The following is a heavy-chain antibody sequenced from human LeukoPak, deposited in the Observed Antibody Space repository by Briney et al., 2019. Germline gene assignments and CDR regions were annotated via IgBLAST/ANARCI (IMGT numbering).Heavy chain of an antibody. D-gene: IGHD7-27*01. CDR3: ARQTGDKGIDY. V-gene: IGHV5-51*01. J-gene: IGHJ4*02. CDR1: GYSFSNYW. Sequence: GESLKISCKGSGYSFSNYWIGWVRQMPGKGLEWMGIINPGDSDTRYSPSFQGQVTISADRSINTAYLQWSSLRASDTTIYYCARQTGDKGIDYWGQGTLVTVSS. CDR2: INPGDSDT.